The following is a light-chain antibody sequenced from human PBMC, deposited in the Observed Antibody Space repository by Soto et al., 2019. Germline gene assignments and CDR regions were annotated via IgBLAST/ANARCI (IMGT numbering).Light chain of an antibody. CDR3: QSYDSSNLV. J-gene: IGLJ7*01. CDR1: SGSIASNY. V-gene: IGLV6-57*03. CDR2: EDN. Sequence: NFMLTQPHSVSESPGKTVTISCTRSSGSIASNYVQWYQQRPGSAPTTMIYEDNQRPSGVPDRFSGSIDSSSNSASLTISGLKTEDEADYYCQSYDSSNLVFGGGTQLTVL.